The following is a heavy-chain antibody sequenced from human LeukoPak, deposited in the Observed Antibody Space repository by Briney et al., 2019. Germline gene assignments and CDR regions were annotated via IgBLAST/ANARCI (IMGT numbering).Heavy chain of an antibody. J-gene: IGHJ3*02. D-gene: IGHD4-23*01. Sequence: PGESLRLSCAASGFTLTSYAMSWVRQAPGKGLEWVSAISGSGVSTYYADSVKGRFTISRDNSKNTLYLQMNSLRAEDTAVYYCAKDHTTVVAKTFDMWGQGTMVTVSS. CDR1: GFTLTSYA. CDR2: ISGSGVST. V-gene: IGHV3-23*01. CDR3: AKDHTTVVAKTFDM.